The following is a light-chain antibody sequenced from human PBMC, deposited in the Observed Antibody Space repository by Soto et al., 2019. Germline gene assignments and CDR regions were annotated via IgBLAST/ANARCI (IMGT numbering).Light chain of an antibody. CDR2: DAS. CDR1: QSVSSY. Sequence: EIVLTQSPGTLSLSQGERATLSCRASQSVSSYLAWYQQKPGQAPRLLIYDASNRATGIPARFSGSGSGTDFTLTISSLEPEDFALYYRQQRSNWPRTLGQGTKVEIK. J-gene: IGKJ1*01. CDR3: QQRSNWPRT. V-gene: IGKV3-11*01.